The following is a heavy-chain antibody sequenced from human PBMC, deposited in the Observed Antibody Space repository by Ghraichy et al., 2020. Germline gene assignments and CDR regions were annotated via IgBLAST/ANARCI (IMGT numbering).Heavy chain of an antibody. CDR3: AREGAFVPPGTTDNYYYMDV. V-gene: IGHV1-69*13. CDR1: GGTFNNYA. Sequence: SVKVSCKPSGGTFNNYAVSWVRKAPGQGLEWMGWIIPFVGAVNYAPRFQGRSTISADDSMTTAYLELRSLRPDDTAVYYCAREGAFVPPGTTDNYYYMDVWGKGTTVTVSS. D-gene: IGHD1-1*01. J-gene: IGHJ6*03. CDR2: IIPFVGAV.